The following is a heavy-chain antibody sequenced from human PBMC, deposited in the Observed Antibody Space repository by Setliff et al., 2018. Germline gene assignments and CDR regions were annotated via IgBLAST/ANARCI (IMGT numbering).Heavy chain of an antibody. Sequence: GASVKVSCKASGYTFTSYGFSWVRQAPGQGLEWMGRINPNSGGTNYAQKFQGRVTMTRDTSISIAYMELSRLRSDDTAVYYCATQPLQWELLGFDYWGQGTLVTVSS. J-gene: IGHJ4*02. CDR1: GYTFTSYG. CDR2: INPNSGGT. V-gene: IGHV1-2*06. D-gene: IGHD1-26*01. CDR3: ATQPLQWELLGFDY.